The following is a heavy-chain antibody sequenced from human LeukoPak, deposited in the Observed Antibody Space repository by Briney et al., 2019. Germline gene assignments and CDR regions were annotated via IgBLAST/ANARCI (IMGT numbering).Heavy chain of an antibody. V-gene: IGHV1-69*05. Sequence: SGKVSCKASGGTFSSYAISWVRQAPGQGLEWMGRIIPIFGTANYAQKFQGRVTITTDESTSTAYMELSSLRSEDTAVYYCARANQSIPISGVVRYYFDYWGQGTLVTVSS. D-gene: IGHD3-3*01. J-gene: IGHJ4*02. CDR3: ARANQSIPISGVVRYYFDY. CDR2: IIPIFGTA. CDR1: GGTFSSYA.